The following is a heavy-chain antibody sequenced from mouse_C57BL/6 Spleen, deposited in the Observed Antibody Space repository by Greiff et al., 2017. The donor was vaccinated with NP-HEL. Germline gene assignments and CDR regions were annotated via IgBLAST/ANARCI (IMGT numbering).Heavy chain of an antibody. Sequence: QVQLKQSGPGLVQPSQSLSITCTVSGFSLTSYGVHWVRQAPGKGLEWLGVIWSGGSTDYNAAFISRLSISKDNSKSQVFFKMNSLQADDTAIYYCARNPTPYWDGRDYFDYWGQGTTLTVSS. V-gene: IGHV2-2*01. CDR1: GFSLTSYG. D-gene: IGHD4-1*01. J-gene: IGHJ2*01. CDR2: IWSGGST. CDR3: ARNPTPYWDGRDYFDY.